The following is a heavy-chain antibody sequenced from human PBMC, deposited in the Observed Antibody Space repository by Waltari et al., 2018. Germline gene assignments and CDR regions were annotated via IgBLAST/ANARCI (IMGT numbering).Heavy chain of an antibody. CDR1: GFPCHSYT. CDR3: ARETYSSRALDN. Sequence: QVQLVEPGGGVVEPGGSRRLSGAASGFPCHSYTMHWVRQAPGKGLEWVALISCDVSTKDYVDPVKGRFTISRDNSRNTVHLEMDNLRSDDTALYYCARETYSSRALDNWGQGTLVTVSS. J-gene: IGHJ4*02. D-gene: IGHD6-13*01. CDR2: ISCDVSTK. V-gene: IGHV3-30*04.